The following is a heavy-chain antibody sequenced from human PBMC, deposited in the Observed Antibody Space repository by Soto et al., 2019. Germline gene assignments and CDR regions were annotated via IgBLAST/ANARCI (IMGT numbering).Heavy chain of an antibody. CDR3: ARDRGGIAAAGTTDNWFDP. CDR2: TYYRSKWYN. D-gene: IGHD6-13*01. V-gene: IGHV6-1*01. Sequence: LSLTCAISGDSVSSNSAAWNWIRQSPSRGLEWLGRTYYRSKWYNDYAVSVKSRITINPDTSKNQFSLQLNSVTPEDTAVYYCARDRGGIAAAGTTDNWFDPWGQGTLVTVSS. J-gene: IGHJ5*02. CDR1: GDSVSSNSAA.